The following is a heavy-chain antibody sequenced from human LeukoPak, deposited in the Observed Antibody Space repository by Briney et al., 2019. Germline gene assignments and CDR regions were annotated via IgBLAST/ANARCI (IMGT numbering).Heavy chain of an antibody. CDR3: ARGGIEVAGYVEF. V-gene: IGHV3-74*01. J-gene: IGHJ4*02. D-gene: IGHD6-19*01. CDR2: INSDGSST. Sequence: GGSLRLSCAASGFTFGSYWMHWVRQAPGKGLVWVSRINSDGSSTTYADSVKGRFTISRDNAKNTLYLQMNSLRAEDTAVYYCARGGIEVAGYVEFWGQGTLATVSS. CDR1: GFTFGSYW.